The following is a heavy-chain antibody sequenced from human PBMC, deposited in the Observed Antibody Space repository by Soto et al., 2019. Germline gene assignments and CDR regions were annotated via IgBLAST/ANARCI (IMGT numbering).Heavy chain of an antibody. CDR3: VRGESVVGDY. CDR2: INAGNGNT. Sequence: QVTLVQSGAEEKKPGASVKVSCKASGYTFTSYAMHWVRQAPGQMLEWMGRINAGNGNTKCSQKFQDRVPITRDTTASTASMELSRLRSEGPAVYSCVRGESVVGDYWGQGTLVTVSS. J-gene: IGHJ4*02. V-gene: IGHV1-3*05. CDR1: GYTFTSYA. D-gene: IGHD2-15*01.